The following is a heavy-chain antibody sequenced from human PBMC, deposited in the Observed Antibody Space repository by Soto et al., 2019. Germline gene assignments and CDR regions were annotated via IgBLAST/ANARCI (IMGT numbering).Heavy chain of an antibody. V-gene: IGHV1-3*01. CDR1: GYTFTSYA. J-gene: IGHJ6*02. CDR3: ARERIAVAGTRSNYGMDV. CDR2: INAGNGNT. Sequence: ASVKVSCKASGYTFTSYAMHWVRQAPGQRLEWMGWINAGNGNTKYAQKFQGRVTITRDTSASTAYMELSRLRSDDTAVYYCARERIAVAGTRSNYGMDVWGQGTTVTVSS. D-gene: IGHD6-19*01.